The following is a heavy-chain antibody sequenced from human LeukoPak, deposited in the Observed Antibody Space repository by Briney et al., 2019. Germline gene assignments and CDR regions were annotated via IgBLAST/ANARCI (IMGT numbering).Heavy chain of an antibody. D-gene: IGHD2-15*01. CDR2: ITGSGGRT. J-gene: IGHJ4*02. V-gene: IGHV3-23*01. CDR3: TRGKGDQGWY. Sequence: PGGSLRLSCAASGFTFSSYWMHWVRKAPGKGLEWVSAITGSGGRTYYADSVKGRFTISRDNSKNTLYLQMNSLKTEDTAVYYCTRGKGDQGWYWGQGTLVTVSS. CDR1: GFTFSSYW.